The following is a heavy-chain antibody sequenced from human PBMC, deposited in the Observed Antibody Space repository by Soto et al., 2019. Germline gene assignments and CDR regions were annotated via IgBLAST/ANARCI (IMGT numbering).Heavy chain of an antibody. D-gene: IGHD3-16*01. Sequence: ASVKVSCKASGYTFTSYAMHWVRQAPGQRLEWMGWINAGNGNTKYSQKFQGRVTITRDTSASTAYMELSSLRSEDTAVYYCAAGVMGLSWFDPWGQGTLVTVSS. CDR3: AAGVMGLSWFDP. CDR1: GYTFTSYA. CDR2: INAGNGNT. V-gene: IGHV1-3*01. J-gene: IGHJ5*02.